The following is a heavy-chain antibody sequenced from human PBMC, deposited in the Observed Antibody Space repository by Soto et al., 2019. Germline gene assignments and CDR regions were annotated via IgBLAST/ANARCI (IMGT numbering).Heavy chain of an antibody. J-gene: IGHJ4*02. Sequence: SETLSLTCALSGGSINSGNFHWGWIRQPRGKGLEWIATIYHGGSTYYNPSLKSRVTISMDTSKNQFSLDVRSVTATDTAVYYCVRHLSLWELRVGDLSTFDYGGQGTLVTFPS. CDR1: GGSINSGNFH. D-gene: IGHD3-16*02. CDR3: VRHLSLWELRVGDLSTFDY. V-gene: IGHV4-39*01. CDR2: IYHGGST.